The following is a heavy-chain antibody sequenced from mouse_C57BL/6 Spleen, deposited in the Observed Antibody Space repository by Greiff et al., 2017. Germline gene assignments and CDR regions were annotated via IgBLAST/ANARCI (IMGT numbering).Heavy chain of an antibody. CDR3: ARPIYDGYYDYAMDY. D-gene: IGHD2-3*01. Sequence: EVQVVESGGGLVQPGGSLSLSCAASGFTFTDYYMSWVRQPPGKALEWLGFIRNKANGYTTEYSASVKGRFTISRDNSQSILYLQMNALRAEDSATYYCARPIYDGYYDYAMDYWGQGTSVTVSS. J-gene: IGHJ4*01. CDR1: GFTFTDYY. V-gene: IGHV7-3*01. CDR2: IRNKANGYTT.